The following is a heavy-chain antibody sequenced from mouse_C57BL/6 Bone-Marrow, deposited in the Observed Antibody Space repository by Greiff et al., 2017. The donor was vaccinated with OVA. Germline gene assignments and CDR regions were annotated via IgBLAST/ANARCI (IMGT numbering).Heavy chain of an antibody. V-gene: IGHV2-2*01. Sequence: VQLQQSGPGLVQPSQSLSITCTVSGFSLTSYGVHWVRQSPGKGLEWLGVICSGGSTDNNAAFISSLSTSKDNSKSQVFFKINRLQADDTAIYYCARNRYYYGSPLHFYCWDQGTALTVSS. CDR2: ICSGGST. D-gene: IGHD1-1*01. J-gene: IGHJ2*01. CDR1: GFSLTSYG. CDR3: ARNRYYYGSPLHFYC.